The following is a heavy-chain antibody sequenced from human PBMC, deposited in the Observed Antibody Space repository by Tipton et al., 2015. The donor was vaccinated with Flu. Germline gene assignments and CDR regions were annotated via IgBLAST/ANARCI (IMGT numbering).Heavy chain of an antibody. J-gene: IGHJ4*02. V-gene: IGHV1-18*01. CDR2: ISGYNGFT. CDR3: ARGFLRRTMTTPPAY. CDR1: GYTYSDYD. Sequence: QVQLVQSGAEVKKPGASVKVSCQASGYTYSDYDIAWVRQAPGQGLEWMGWISGYNGFTKYSQKLQGRVTMTTDTSTNTAYMELRSLRFDDTAVYFCARGFLRRTMTTPPAYWGQGTLVTVSS. D-gene: IGHD1-1*01.